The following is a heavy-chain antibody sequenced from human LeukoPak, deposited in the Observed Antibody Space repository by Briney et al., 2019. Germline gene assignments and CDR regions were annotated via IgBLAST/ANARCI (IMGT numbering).Heavy chain of an antibody. J-gene: IGHJ3*02. D-gene: IGHD3-10*01. V-gene: IGHV1-69*05. CDR2: IIPIFGTA. Sequence: SVKVSCKASGGTFSSYAISWVRQAPGQGLEWMGGIIPIFGTANYAQKFQGRVTMTTDTSTSTAYMELRSLRSDDTAVYYCARSSGYYAPVGAFDIWGQGTMVTVSS. CDR3: ARSSGYYAPVGAFDI. CDR1: GGTFSSYA.